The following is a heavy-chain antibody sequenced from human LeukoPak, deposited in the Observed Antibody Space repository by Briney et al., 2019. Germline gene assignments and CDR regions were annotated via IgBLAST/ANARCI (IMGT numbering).Heavy chain of an antibody. V-gene: IGHV3-21*01. D-gene: IGHD5-12*01. CDR2: ISLSSSYM. CDR3: ARAGLYGGSGLDY. CDR1: GFTFSSYN. J-gene: IGHJ4*02. Sequence: PGGSPRLSCAASGFTFSSYNMNWVRQAPGKGLEWISSISLSSSYMYYADSVKGRFTISRDNAKNSLYLQMNSLRAEDTAVYYCARAGLYGGSGLDYWGQGTLVTVSS.